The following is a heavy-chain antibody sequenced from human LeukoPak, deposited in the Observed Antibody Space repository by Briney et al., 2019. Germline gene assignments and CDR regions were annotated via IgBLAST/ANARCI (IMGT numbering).Heavy chain of an antibody. CDR3: ARMDYSSTSCYTPAEYFQH. Sequence: GGSLRLSCAASGFTFSSYWMSWVRQAPGKGLEWVANIKQDGSEKYYVDSVKGRFTISRDNAKNSLYLQMNSLRAEDTAVYYCARMDYSSTSCYTPAEYFQHWGQGTLVTVSS. CDR2: IKQDGSEK. V-gene: IGHV3-7*01. CDR1: GFTFSSYW. D-gene: IGHD2-2*02. J-gene: IGHJ1*01.